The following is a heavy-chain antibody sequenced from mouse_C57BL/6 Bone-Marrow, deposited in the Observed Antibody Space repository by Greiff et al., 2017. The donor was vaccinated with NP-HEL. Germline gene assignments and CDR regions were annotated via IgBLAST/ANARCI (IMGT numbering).Heavy chain of an antibody. D-gene: IGHD1-1*01. V-gene: IGHV14-4*01. CDR2: IDPENGDT. CDR3: ADYYGSSYWYYGV. Sequence: VQLLQSGAELVRPGASVKLSCTASGFNIKDDYMHWVKQRPEQGLEWIGWIDPENGDTEYASKFQGKATITAETSPNAAYLQLSSLTSEDTAIYYCADYYGSSYWYYGVWGTGATISVSS. J-gene: IGHJ1*03. CDR1: GFNIKDDY.